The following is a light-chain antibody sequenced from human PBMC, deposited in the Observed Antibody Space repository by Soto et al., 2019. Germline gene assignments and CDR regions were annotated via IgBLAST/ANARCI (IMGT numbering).Light chain of an antibody. Sequence: DIQMTQSPSSLSASVGDRVTITCRASQSITNYLNWYQQRPGKAPQLLIYAASNLQSGVPSRFSGSGSGTDFTRTISSLQPEDFASYYCQQTYSTPVTFGGGTKVEIK. CDR1: QSITNY. V-gene: IGKV1-39*01. J-gene: IGKJ4*01. CDR2: AAS. CDR3: QQTYSTPVT.